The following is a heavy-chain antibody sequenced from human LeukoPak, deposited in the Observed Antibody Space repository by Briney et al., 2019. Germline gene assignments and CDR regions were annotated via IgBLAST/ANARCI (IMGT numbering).Heavy chain of an antibody. CDR3: ARDQAGYYDFWSGYYLNYYYYGMDV. J-gene: IGHJ6*02. D-gene: IGHD3-3*01. V-gene: IGHV1-46*01. CDR2: INPSGGST. CDR1: GYTFTSYY. Sequence: GASVKVSCKASGYTFTSYYMHWVRQAPGQGLEWMGIINPSGGSTSYAQKFQGRVTMTRDTSTSTVYMELSSLRSEDTAVYYCARDQAGYYDFWSGYYLNYYYYGMDVWGQGTTVTVSS.